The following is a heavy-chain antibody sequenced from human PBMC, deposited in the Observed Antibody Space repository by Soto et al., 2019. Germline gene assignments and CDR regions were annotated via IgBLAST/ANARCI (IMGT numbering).Heavy chain of an antibody. CDR2: IDPSDSQT. Sequence: GESLKISCKGSGYSFAGYWITWVRQKPGKGLEWMGRIDPSDSQTYYSPSFRGHVTISVTKSITTVFLQWSSLRASDTAMYYCARQIYDSDTGPNFQYYFDSWGQATPLTVSS. J-gene: IGHJ4*02. D-gene: IGHD5-12*01. CDR3: ARQIYDSDTGPNFQYYFDS. V-gene: IGHV5-10-1*01. CDR1: GYSFAGYW.